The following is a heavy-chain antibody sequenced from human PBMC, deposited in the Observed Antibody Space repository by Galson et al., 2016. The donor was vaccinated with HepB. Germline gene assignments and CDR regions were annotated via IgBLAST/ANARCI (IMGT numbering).Heavy chain of an antibody. J-gene: IGHJ4*02. Sequence: QSGAEVKKPGESLTISCKRSGYSFTTYWISWVRQMPGKGLEWMGRIDTSDSYTNYSPSFQGHVTISADKSISTAYLRWTSLKASDTAMYYCVRLVRGGGWGADEREVWGQGTLVIVSS. CDR1: GYSFTTYW. CDR3: VRLVRGGGWGADEREV. D-gene: IGHD1-26*01. CDR2: IDTSDSYT. V-gene: IGHV5-10-1*01.